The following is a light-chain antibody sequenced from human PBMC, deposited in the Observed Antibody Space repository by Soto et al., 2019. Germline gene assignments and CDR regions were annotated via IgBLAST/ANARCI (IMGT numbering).Light chain of an antibody. Sequence: SVLSPPASVCGSPGQSVTISCSGSDIGNYNLVSWYQHLPGRAPKLLIFEVTIRPSGISDRFSGYKSAYTASLTISGLQAEDEGDYYCASYAGSRTYVFGSGTKVTV. V-gene: IGLV2-23*02. CDR1: SDIGNYNL. J-gene: IGLJ1*01. CDR2: EVT. CDR3: ASYAGSRTYV.